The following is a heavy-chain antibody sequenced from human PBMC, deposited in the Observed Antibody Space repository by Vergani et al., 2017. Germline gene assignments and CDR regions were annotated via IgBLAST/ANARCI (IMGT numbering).Heavy chain of an antibody. J-gene: IGHJ3*02. CDR2: IYYSGST. Sequence: QVQLQESGPGLVKPSETLSLTCTVPGGSISSYYWSWIRQPPGKGLEWIGYIYYSGSTNYNPSLKSRVTISVDTSKNQFSLKLSSVTAADTAVYYCARVDTMVVVAKGAFDIWGQGTMVTVSS. V-gene: IGHV4-59*01. D-gene: IGHD3-22*01. CDR3: ARVDTMVVVAKGAFDI. CDR1: GGSISSYY.